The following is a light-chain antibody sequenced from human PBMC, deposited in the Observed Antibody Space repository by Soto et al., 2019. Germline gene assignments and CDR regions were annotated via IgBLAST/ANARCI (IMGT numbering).Light chain of an antibody. Sequence: EIVLTQSPGTLSLSPGERATLSCRAIQSVSSSYLAWYQQKPGQAPRLLIYGASNRATGIPARFSGSGSGTDFTLTISSLEPEDFAVYYCQQRSNWPLITLGQGTRLE. J-gene: IGKJ5*01. CDR3: QQRSNWPLIT. V-gene: IGKV3D-20*02. CDR1: QSVSSSY. CDR2: GAS.